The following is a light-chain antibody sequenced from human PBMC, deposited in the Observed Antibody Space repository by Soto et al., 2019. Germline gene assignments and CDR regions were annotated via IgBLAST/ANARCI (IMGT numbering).Light chain of an antibody. CDR1: QGITNW. CDR3: QQANSFPLT. V-gene: IGKV1-12*01. J-gene: IGKJ4*01. Sequence: DIQMTQSPSSVSASVGDRVTITCRASQGITNWLAWYQQKPGKAPKLLIYAASGLPSGVPSRFSGSGFGTDFTLTISSLQTEEFATYDCQQANSFPLTFGGGTKVEIK. CDR2: AAS.